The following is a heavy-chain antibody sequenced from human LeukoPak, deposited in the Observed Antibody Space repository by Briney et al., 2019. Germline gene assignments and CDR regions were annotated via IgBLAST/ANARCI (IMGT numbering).Heavy chain of an antibody. Sequence: GGSLRLSCAASGFTVSSNYMSWVRQAPEKGLEWVSVIYSGGSTYYADSVKGRFTISRDNSKNTLYLQMNSLRAEDTAVYYCARSSTRDYYDSSGYPGYFDYWGQGTLVTVSS. CDR1: GFTVSSNY. J-gene: IGHJ4*02. CDR2: IYSGGST. D-gene: IGHD3-22*01. V-gene: IGHV3-53*01. CDR3: ARSSTRDYYDSSGYPGYFDY.